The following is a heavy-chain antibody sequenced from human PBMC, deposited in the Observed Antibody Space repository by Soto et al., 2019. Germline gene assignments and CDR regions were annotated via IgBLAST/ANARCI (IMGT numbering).Heavy chain of an antibody. J-gene: IGHJ5*02. CDR3: ARVGCSGGTCYNWFDP. Sequence: QEQLVESGGGVVQPGRSLTLSCAASGFIFSNYGMHWVRQPPGKGLEWVAVIWSDGSDERYADSVAGRFSISRDNSKNTLYLQMNSLRVEDTALYYCARVGCSGGTCYNWFDPWGQGTLVTVSS. D-gene: IGHD2-15*01. CDR2: IWSDGSDE. CDR1: GFIFSNYG. V-gene: IGHV3-33*01.